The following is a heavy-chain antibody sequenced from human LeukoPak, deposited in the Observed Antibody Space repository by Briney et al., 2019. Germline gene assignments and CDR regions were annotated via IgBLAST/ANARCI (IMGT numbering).Heavy chain of an antibody. CDR1: GGSISGSSYY. Sequence: PSETLSLTCTVSGGSISGSSYYWGWIRQPPGKGLEWIGSIFYSGRTYYNPSLKSRVTISVDTSKNQFSLKLTSVTAADTAVYYCARVRRDYSYLYYGMDVWGQGTTVTVSS. CDR2: IFYSGRT. CDR3: ARVRRDYSYLYYGMDV. J-gene: IGHJ6*02. D-gene: IGHD4-17*01. V-gene: IGHV4-39*07.